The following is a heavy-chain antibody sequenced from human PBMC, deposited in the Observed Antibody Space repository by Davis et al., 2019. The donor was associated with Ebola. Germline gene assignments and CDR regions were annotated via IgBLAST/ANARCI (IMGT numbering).Heavy chain of an antibody. J-gene: IGHJ4*02. Sequence: MPSETLSLTCTVSGGSISSYYWSWIRQPPGKGLEWIGYIYYSGSTNYNPSLKSRVTISVDTSKNQFSLKLSSVTAADTAVYYCARHAGGTAMVPFDYWGQGTLVTVSS. D-gene: IGHD5-18*01. CDR1: GGSISSYY. CDR3: ARHAGGTAMVPFDY. CDR2: IYYSGST. V-gene: IGHV4-59*08.